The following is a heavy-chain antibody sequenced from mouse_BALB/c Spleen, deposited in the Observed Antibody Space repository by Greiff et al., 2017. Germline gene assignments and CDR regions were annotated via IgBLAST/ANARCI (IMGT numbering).Heavy chain of an antibody. CDR3: ARKNDYDAWFAY. CDR2: IYPGDGDI. V-gene: IGHV1-87*01. CDR1: GYTFTSYW. D-gene: IGHD2-4*01. Sequence: QVQLQQSGAELARPGTSVKLSCKASGYTFTSYWMRWVKQRPGQGLEWIGAIYPGDGDIRYTQKFKGKATLTADKSSSTAYMQLSSLASEDSAVYYCARKNDYDAWFAYWGQGTLVTVSA. J-gene: IGHJ3*01.